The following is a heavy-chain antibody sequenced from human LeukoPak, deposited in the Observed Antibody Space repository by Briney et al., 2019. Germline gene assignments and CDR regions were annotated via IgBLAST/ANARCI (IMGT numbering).Heavy chain of an antibody. CDR1: GYTFTSYG. J-gene: IGHJ4*02. Sequence: ASVKVSCKASGYTFTSYGSSWVRQAPGQGLEWMGWISAYNGNTNYAQKLQGRVTMTTDTSTSTAYMELRSLRSDDTAVYYCAREGLLWFGNYYFDYWGQGTLVTVSS. D-gene: IGHD3-10*01. V-gene: IGHV1-18*01. CDR2: ISAYNGNT. CDR3: AREGLLWFGNYYFDY.